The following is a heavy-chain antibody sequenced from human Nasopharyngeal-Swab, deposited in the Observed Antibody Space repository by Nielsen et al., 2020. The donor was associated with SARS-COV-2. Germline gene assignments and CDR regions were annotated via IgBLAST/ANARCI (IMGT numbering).Heavy chain of an antibody. V-gene: IGHV1-46*01. J-gene: IGHJ6*02. CDR1: GYTFTSYY. Sequence: ASVKVSCKASGYTFTSYYMHWVRQAPGQGLEWMGMINPRGGSTSYAQKFQGRVTMTRDTSTSTLYMNLSSLTSDDTAVYYCTRGTYDMDVWGQGTTVTVSS. CDR2: INPRGGST. CDR3: TRGTYDMDV.